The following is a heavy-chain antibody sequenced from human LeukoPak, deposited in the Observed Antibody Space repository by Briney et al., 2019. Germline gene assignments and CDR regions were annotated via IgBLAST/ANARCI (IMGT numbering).Heavy chain of an antibody. CDR1: GLTFRNYG. Sequence: GGSLRLSCAASGLTFRNYGMHWVRQTPGKGLEWVAFIESDESISQYADLVKGRFTISRDNSKNMLYLQMNSLRAEDTAVYYCAKAASSSPNYYYYMDVWGKGTTVTVSS. CDR3: AKAASSSPNYYYYMDV. V-gene: IGHV3-30*02. J-gene: IGHJ6*03. D-gene: IGHD6-6*01. CDR2: IESDESIS.